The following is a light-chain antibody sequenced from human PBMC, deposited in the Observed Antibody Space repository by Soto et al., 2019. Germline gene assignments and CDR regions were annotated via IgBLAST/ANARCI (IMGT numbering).Light chain of an antibody. CDR2: KAS. Sequence: DIQMTQSPSTLSGSVGDRVTITCRASQTISSWLAWYQQKPGKAPKLLIYKASTLKSGVPSRFSGSGSGTEFTLTISSLQPDDFATYYCQQFNSYPITFGQGTRLAIK. CDR3: QQFNSYPIT. V-gene: IGKV1-5*03. J-gene: IGKJ5*01. CDR1: QTISSW.